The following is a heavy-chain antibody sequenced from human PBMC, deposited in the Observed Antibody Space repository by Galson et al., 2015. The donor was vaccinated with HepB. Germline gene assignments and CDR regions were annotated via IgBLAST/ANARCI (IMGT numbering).Heavy chain of an antibody. J-gene: IGHJ4*02. D-gene: IGHD6-19*01. Sequence: SLRLSCAASGFAFSDYWMTWVRQAPGRGLEWVANIKQDGSGKYYVDSVKGRFTISRDNAKNSLYLQMSSLRAEDTAVYYCVSYSSGWWQNYWGQGTLVTVSS. V-gene: IGHV3-7*03. CDR1: GFAFSDYW. CDR3: VSYSSGWWQNY. CDR2: IKQDGSGK.